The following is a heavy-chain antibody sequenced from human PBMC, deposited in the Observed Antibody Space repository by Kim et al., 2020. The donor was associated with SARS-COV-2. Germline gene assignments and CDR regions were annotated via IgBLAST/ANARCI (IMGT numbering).Heavy chain of an antibody. CDR1: GYSISRGHY. D-gene: IGHD3-22*01. CDR3: ARAPEGTFDSSGFYWRGGALYG. V-gene: IGHV4-38-2*01. CDR2: IYHSGST. Sequence: SETLSLTCAVSGYSISRGHYWGWLRQSPGKGLEWIANIYHSGSTYYNPSLESRVTISLDISKNQFFLRQTSVTAADTAVYYCARAPEGTFDSSGFYWRGGALYGGGQGTIVSVSA. J-gene: IGHJ3*01.